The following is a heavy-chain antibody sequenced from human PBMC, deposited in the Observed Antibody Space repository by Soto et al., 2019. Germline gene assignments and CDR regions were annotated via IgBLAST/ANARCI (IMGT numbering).Heavy chain of an antibody. CDR3: ARGGGGYRTPFDY. Sequence: QVRLVESGGGVVQPGRSLRLSCAASGFTFSSYAMHWVRQAPGKGLEWVAVISYDGSNKYYADSVKGRFTISRDNSKNTLYLQMNSLRAEDTAVYYCARGGGGYRTPFDYWGQGTLVTVSS. CDR2: ISYDGSNK. CDR1: GFTFSSYA. J-gene: IGHJ4*02. D-gene: IGHD3-22*01. V-gene: IGHV3-30-3*01.